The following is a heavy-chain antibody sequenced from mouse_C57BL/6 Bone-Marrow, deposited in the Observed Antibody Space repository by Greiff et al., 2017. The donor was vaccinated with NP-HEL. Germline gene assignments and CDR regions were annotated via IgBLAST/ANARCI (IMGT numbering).Heavy chain of an antibody. V-gene: IGHV1-50*01. CDR3: ARGDGNSPSFYAMDY. CDR1: GYTFTSYW. J-gene: IGHJ4*01. D-gene: IGHD2-1*01. CDR2: IDPSDSYT. Sequence: QVHVKQPGAELVKPGASVKLSCKASGYTFTSYWMQWVKQRPGQGLEWIGEIDPSDSYTNYNQKFKGKATLTVDTSSSTAYMQLSSLTSEDSAVYYCARGDGNSPSFYAMDYWGQGTSVTVSS.